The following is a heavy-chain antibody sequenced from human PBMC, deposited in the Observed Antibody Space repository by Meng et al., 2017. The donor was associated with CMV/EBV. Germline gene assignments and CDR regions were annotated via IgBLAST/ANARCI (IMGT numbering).Heavy chain of an antibody. Sequence: QVEPQHWGSGMLDASEALSLSCADYVGLFSGYYWSRIRQPPGKGLEWIGEINHSGSTNYNPFLKSRVTISVDTSKNQFSLKLSSVTAADTAVYYCARGVGGWFNPWGQGTLVTVSS. J-gene: IGHJ5*02. D-gene: IGHD1-26*01. V-gene: IGHV4-34*01. CDR1: VGLFSGYY. CDR3: ARGVGGWFNP. CDR2: INHSGST.